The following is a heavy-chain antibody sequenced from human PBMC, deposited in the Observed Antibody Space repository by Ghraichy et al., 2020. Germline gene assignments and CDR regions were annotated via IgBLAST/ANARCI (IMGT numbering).Heavy chain of an antibody. CDR1: GGSISSYY. Sequence: ESLNISCTVSGGSISSYYWSWIRQPPGKGLEWIGYIYYSGSTNYNPSLKSRVTISVDTSKNQFSLKLSSVTAADTAVYYCARDREGYCSSTSCRSYWYFDLWGRGTLVTVSS. J-gene: IGHJ2*01. CDR3: ARDREGYCSSTSCRSYWYFDL. D-gene: IGHD2-2*01. V-gene: IGHV4-59*01. CDR2: IYYSGST.